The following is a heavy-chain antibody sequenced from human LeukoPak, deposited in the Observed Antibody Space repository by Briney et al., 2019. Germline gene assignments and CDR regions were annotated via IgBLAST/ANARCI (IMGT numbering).Heavy chain of an antibody. J-gene: IGHJ4*02. CDR2: IIPIFGTA. CDR1: GGTFSSYA. D-gene: IGHD3-22*01. CDR3: ARADSSGSSIDY. V-gene: IGHV1-69*13. Sequence: ASVKVSCKASGGTFSSYAISWVRQAPGQGLEWMGGIIPIFGTANYAQKFQGRVTITADESTSTAYMELSSLRSEDTAVYYCARADSSGSSIDYWGQGTLATVSS.